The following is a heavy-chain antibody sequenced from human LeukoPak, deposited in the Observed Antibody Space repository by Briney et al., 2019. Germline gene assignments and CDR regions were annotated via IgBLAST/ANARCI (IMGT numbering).Heavy chain of an antibody. CDR1: GGSISSYY. J-gene: IGHJ6*03. Sequence: PSETLSLTCTVSGGSISSYYWSWIRQPPGKGLEWIGYIYYSGSTNYNPSLPRRGTISVDTSKNQFSLTLRSVTAADTAVYYCASASRYYYYYYMDVWGKGTTVTVSS. CDR3: ASASRYYYYYYMDV. V-gene: IGHV4-59*01. CDR2: IYYSGST.